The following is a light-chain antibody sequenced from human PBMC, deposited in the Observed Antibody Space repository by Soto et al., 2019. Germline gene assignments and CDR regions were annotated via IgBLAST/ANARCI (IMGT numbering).Light chain of an antibody. CDR3: QHYYATPHT. V-gene: IGKV4-1*01. CDR1: QNLLYSANNKNF. J-gene: IGKJ1*01. CDR2: WAS. Sequence: DIVMTQSPDSLAVPLGERATINCKSSQNLLYSANNKNFLAWYQQRPGQTPKLLIYWASTRESGVTDRFSGSGSETDFTLTISSLQAEDVAVYYCQHYYATPHTFGQGTRVEVK.